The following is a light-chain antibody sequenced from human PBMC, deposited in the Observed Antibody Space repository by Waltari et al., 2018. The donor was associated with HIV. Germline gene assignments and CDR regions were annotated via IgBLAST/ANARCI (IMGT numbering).Light chain of an antibody. CDR3: QHYDSLPPA. J-gene: IGKJ5*01. CDR2: DAS. Sequence: DIQMTQSPSSLSASVGDRVTITCQASQDIKNYLNWYQQKPGKAPELLIYDASILETGVPSRFSASGSGTHFTFIVSSLQPEDFATYYCQHYDSLPPAFGQGTRLDIK. V-gene: IGKV1-33*01. CDR1: QDIKNY.